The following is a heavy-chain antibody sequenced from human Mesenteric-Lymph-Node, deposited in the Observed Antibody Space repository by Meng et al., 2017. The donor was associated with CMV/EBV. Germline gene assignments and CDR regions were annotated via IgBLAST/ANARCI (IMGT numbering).Heavy chain of an antibody. V-gene: IGHV1-69*01. CDR3: ARIQNWGSLGDY. D-gene: IGHD7-27*01. Sequence: CKGSGGTFGDYTSIWVRQAPGQGLQWMGGIIPIFGTADYAQTFQNRITITADESTKTSYMELSSLKSDDTAVYYCARIQNWGSLGDYWGRGTLVTVSS. CDR2: IIPIFGTA. J-gene: IGHJ4*02. CDR1: GGTFGDYT.